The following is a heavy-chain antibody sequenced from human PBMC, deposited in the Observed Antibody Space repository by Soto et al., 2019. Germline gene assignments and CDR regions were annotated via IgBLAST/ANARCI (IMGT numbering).Heavy chain of an antibody. CDR2: INPNTGDI. Sequence: QVQLVQSGADVKKPGASVKVSCKTSGYTFTGHYIHWVRQAPGQGLEWMGWINPNTGDISYAEKFQGRVIMTRDTANSTAYMELSRLRSDDAAVYYCSRGYTYGSFDSWAQGTLVTVSS. CDR3: SRGYTYGSFDS. J-gene: IGHJ4*02. D-gene: IGHD5-18*01. CDR1: GYTFTGHY. V-gene: IGHV1-2*02.